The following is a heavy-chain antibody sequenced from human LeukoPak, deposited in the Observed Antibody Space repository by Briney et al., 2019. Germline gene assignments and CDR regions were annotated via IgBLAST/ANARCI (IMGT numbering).Heavy chain of an antibody. D-gene: IGHD6-13*01. Sequence: GGSLRLSCLTSGFTFSTNAMSWVRQAPGKGLEWISGISGSGASTYYADSVTGRFTISRDNSRNTLYLQMNSLRGDDTAVYYCAKTPIAAAPYDYWGQGTLVTVSS. J-gene: IGHJ4*02. CDR3: AKTPIAAAPYDY. CDR1: GFTFSTNA. V-gene: IGHV3-23*01. CDR2: ISGSGAST.